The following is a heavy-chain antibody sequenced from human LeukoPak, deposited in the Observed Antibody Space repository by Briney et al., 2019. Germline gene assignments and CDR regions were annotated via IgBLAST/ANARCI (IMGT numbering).Heavy chain of an antibody. Sequence: GGSLRLSCAASGFTFGSYAMSWVRQTPGRGLEWVSAISGSGDATYYADSVKGRFTVSRDNSKNTLYLQMSGLRAEDAAVYYCAKHYGHEAPWGQGTLVTVSS. CDR3: AKHYGHEAP. V-gene: IGHV3-23*01. CDR2: ISGSGDAT. D-gene: IGHD4-17*01. J-gene: IGHJ5*02. CDR1: GFTFGSYA.